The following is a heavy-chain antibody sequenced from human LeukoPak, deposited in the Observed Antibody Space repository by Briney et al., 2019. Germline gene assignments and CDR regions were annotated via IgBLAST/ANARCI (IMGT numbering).Heavy chain of an antibody. D-gene: IGHD1-26*01. CDR2: IYASGTT. Sequence: SETLSLTCTVSRGSMNNFYWSWIRQPAGMGLEWIGHIYASGTTHYNPSLQSRVTMSIDASKNQFSLKLNSVTAADTAMYYCARVGSDGSYFDYWGQGPLVIVSS. V-gene: IGHV4-4*07. CDR1: RGSMNNFY. J-gene: IGHJ4*02. CDR3: ARVGSDGSYFDY.